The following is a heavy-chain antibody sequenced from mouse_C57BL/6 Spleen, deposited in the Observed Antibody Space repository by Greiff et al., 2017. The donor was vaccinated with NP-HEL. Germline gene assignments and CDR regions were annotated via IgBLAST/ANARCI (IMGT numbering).Heavy chain of an antibody. CDR1: GYTFTSYW. CDR2: IHPNSGST. V-gene: IGHV1-64*01. CDR3: ARKVADYYAMDY. J-gene: IGHJ4*01. Sequence: QVQLQQPGAELVKPGASVKLSCKASGYTFTSYWMHWVKQRPGQGLEWIGMIHPNSGSTNYNEKFKSKATLTVDKSSSTAYMQLSSLTSEDSAVYYCARKVADYYAMDYGGQGTSVTVSS. D-gene: IGHD1-1*01.